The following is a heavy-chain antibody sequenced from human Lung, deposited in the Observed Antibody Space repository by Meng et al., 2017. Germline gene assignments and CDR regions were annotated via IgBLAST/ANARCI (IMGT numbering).Heavy chain of an antibody. D-gene: IGHD4-11*01. CDR1: GGSFSYYY. V-gene: IGHV4-34*01. CDR3: ARGPTTMAHDFDY. Sequence: QAEHQRWGAGLLKPSATLPRTCVVSGGSFSYYYWSWIRQPPGKGLEWIGEINHSGSNNYNPSLESRATISVDTSQNNLSLKLSSVTAADSAVYYCARGPTTMAHDFDYWGQGTLVTVSS. CDR2: INHSGSN. J-gene: IGHJ4*02.